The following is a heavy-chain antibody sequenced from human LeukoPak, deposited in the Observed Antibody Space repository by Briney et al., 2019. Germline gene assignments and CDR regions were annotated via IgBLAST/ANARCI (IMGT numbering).Heavy chain of an antibody. D-gene: IGHD6-19*01. CDR1: GFTFDDYA. CDR3: AKGLRGVLAVAGTPDY. V-gene: IGHV3-9*01. Sequence: PGGSLRLSCAASGFTFDDYAMHWVRQAPGKGLEWVSGISWNSGSIGYADSVKGRFTISRDNAKNSLYLQMNSLRAEDTAVYYCAKGLRGVLAVAGTPDYWGQGTLVTVSS. J-gene: IGHJ4*02. CDR2: ISWNSGSI.